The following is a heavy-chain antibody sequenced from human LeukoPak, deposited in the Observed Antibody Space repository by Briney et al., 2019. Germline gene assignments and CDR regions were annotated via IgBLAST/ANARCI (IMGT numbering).Heavy chain of an antibody. J-gene: IGHJ4*02. CDR3: ARDLRGYSGYDSDF. Sequence: GGSLRLSCAASGFTFSLYAMIWVRQAPAHGLEWVSVISGSGENTHYADSVKGRFTISRDNSKNTLYLQMNSLRAEDTAVYYCARDLRGYSGYDSDFWGQGTLVTVSS. D-gene: IGHD5-12*01. CDR2: ISGSGENT. V-gene: IGHV3-23*01. CDR1: GFTFSLYA.